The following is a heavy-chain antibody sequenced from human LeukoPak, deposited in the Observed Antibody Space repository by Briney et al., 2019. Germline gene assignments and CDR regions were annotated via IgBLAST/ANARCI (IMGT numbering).Heavy chain of an antibody. CDR3: ARDFRPVVGAAGTFDY. V-gene: IGHV3-30*04. J-gene: IGHJ4*02. D-gene: IGHD6-13*01. CDR2: ISYDGSNK. Sequence: PGGSLRLSGAASGFTFSSYAMDRVRQAPGKGLEGVAVISYDGSNKDYADSVKGRFTISRDNSKNTLYLQMNSLRAEDTAVYYCARDFRPVVGAAGTFDYWGQGTLVTVSS. CDR1: GFTFSSYA.